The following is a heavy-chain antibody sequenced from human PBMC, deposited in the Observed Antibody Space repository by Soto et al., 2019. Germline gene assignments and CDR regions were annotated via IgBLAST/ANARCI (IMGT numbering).Heavy chain of an antibody. V-gene: IGHV3-23*01. CDR2: ISGSGGST. CDR3: ATLPAGIAVAGGTYYFDY. Sequence: GGSLRLSCAASGFTFSSYAMSWVRQAPGKGLEWVSAISGSGGSTYYADSVKGRFTISRDNSKNTLYLQMNSLRAEDTAVYYCATLPAGIAVAGGTYYFDYWGQGTLVTVSS. J-gene: IGHJ4*02. CDR1: GFTFSSYA. D-gene: IGHD6-19*01.